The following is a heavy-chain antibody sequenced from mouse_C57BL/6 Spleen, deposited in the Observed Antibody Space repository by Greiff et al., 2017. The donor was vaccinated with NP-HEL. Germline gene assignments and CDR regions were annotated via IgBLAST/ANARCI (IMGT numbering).Heavy chain of an antibody. D-gene: IGHD2-14*01. CDR3: ARGAYVGAMDY. J-gene: IGHJ4*01. V-gene: IGHV3-6*01. Sequence: EVKLVESGPGLVKPSQSLSLTCSVTGYSITSGYYWNWIRQFPGNKLEWMGYISYDGSNNYNPSLKNRISITRDTSKNQFFLKLNSVTTEDTATYYCARGAYVGAMDYWGQGTSVTVSS. CDR1: GYSITSGYY. CDR2: ISYDGSN.